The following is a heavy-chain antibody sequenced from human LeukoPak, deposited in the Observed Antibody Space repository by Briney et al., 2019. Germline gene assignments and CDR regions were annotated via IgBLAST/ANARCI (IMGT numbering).Heavy chain of an antibody. V-gene: IGHV5-51*01. CDR3: ARGRDSSWYTFDY. D-gene: IGHD6-13*01. J-gene: IGHJ4*02. Sequence: GESLKISCKGSGYSFTNYWIGWVRQMPGKGLEWKGIIYPGDSDTRYSPSFQGQVTISADKSISTAYLQWSSLKASDTAMYYCARGRDSSWYTFDYWGQGTLVTVSS. CDR2: IYPGDSDT. CDR1: GYSFTNYW.